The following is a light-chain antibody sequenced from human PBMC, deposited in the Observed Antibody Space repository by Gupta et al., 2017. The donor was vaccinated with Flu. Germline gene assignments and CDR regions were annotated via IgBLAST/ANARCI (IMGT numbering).Light chain of an antibody. CDR2: KNN. CDR1: SSNIGSNY. Sequence: SSNIGSNYIYWYQQVPGTAPNLLIYKNNQRPSGVPDRFSCSRSGTSASLAISGLRSEDEADYYCAVWDDSLSGRVFGGGTKLAVL. CDR3: AVWDDSLSGRV. J-gene: IGLJ3*02. V-gene: IGLV1-47*01.